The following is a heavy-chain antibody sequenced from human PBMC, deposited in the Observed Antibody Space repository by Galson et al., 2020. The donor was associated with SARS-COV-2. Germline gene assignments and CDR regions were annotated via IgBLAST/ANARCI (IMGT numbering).Heavy chain of an antibody. CDR1: GGSISSSSYY. CDR3: ARQGIVVVPAAILPASGWFDP. CDR2: IYYSGST. J-gene: IGHJ5*02. Sequence: SETLSLTCTVSGGSISSSSYYWGWIRQPPGKGLEWIGSIYYSGSTYYNPSLKSRVTISVDTSKNQFSLKLSSVTAADTAVYYCARQGIVVVPAAILPASGWFDPWGQGTLVTVSS. V-gene: IGHV4-39*01. D-gene: IGHD2-2*02.